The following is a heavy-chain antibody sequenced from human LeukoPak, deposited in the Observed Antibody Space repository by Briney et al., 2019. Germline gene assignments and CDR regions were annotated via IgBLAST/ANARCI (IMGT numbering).Heavy chain of an antibody. Sequence: SQTLSLTCAISRDSVSINSAAWNWIRQSPSRGLEWLGRTYQRSKWYNDYAVSVKSRITINPDISKNQFSLQLNSVTPEDTAVYYCARSPSPYSSGWYFDYWGQGTLVTVSS. V-gene: IGHV6-1*01. CDR2: TYQRSKWYN. CDR1: RDSVSINSAA. J-gene: IGHJ4*02. D-gene: IGHD6-19*01. CDR3: ARSPSPYSSGWYFDY.